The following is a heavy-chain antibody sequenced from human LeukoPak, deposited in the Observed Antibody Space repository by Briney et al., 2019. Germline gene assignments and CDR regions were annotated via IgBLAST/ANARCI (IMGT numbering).Heavy chain of an antibody. CDR3: ARGPWFGELRLDY. CDR1: GYTFIGYY. Sequence: ASVKVSCKASGYTFIGYYMHWVRQAPGQGLEWMGWINPNSGGTNYAQKFQGRVTMTRDTSISTAYMELSRLRSDDTAVYYCARGPWFGELRLDYWGQGTLVTVS. CDR2: INPNSGGT. V-gene: IGHV1-2*02. D-gene: IGHD3-10*01. J-gene: IGHJ4*02.